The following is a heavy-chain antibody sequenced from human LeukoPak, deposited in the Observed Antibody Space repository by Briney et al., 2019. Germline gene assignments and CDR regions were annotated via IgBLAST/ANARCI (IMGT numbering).Heavy chain of an antibody. Sequence: GGTLRLSCAASGFTFSSYGMRWVRQAPGKGLEWVSAISGSGGSTYYADSVKGRFTISRDNSKNTLYLQMNSLRAEDTAVYYCAKERVGATDDYWGQGTLVTVSS. CDR2: ISGSGGST. CDR1: GFTFSSYG. D-gene: IGHD1-26*01. J-gene: IGHJ4*02. V-gene: IGHV3-23*01. CDR3: AKERVGATDDY.